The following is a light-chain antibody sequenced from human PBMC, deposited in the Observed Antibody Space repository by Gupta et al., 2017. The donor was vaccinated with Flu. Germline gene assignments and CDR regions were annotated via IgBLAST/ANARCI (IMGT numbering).Light chain of an antibody. CDR1: QDISNH. Sequence: DFQMTQSPSSLSASVGDRVTITCRASQDISNHLAWYQQKPGKVPEVLIYAASTLQSGVPSRFSGTGSGTAFTLTISSRRPDDVATYYCHNYHDGPFPFGPGTKVDI. CDR3: HNYHDGPFP. CDR2: AAS. V-gene: IGKV1-27*01. J-gene: IGKJ3*01.